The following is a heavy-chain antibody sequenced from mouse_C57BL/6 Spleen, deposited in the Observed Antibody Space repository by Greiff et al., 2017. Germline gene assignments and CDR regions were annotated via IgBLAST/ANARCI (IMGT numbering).Heavy chain of an antibody. CDR2: INPSSGYT. CDR3: AGVYEGYFDD. Sequence: VQLQQSGAELAKPGASVKLSCKASGYTFTSYWMHWVKQRPGQGLEWIGHINPSSGYTKYNQKFKDKATLTADKSSSTAYMQLGSLTYEDSAVYYCAGVYEGYFDDWGEGTTLTVSS. J-gene: IGHJ2*01. D-gene: IGHD1-1*01. CDR1: GYTFTSYW. V-gene: IGHV1-7*01.